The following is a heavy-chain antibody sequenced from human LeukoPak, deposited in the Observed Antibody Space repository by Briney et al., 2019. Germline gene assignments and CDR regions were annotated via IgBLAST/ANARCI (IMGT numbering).Heavy chain of an antibody. V-gene: IGHV3-7*01. J-gene: IGHJ4*02. D-gene: IGHD2-2*02. CDR2: MKRDGSEV. CDR1: GFTFSTYW. CDR3: ARYTEYYFDY. Sequence: GGSLRLSCAASGFTFSTYWMTWVRQAPGKGLEWVANMKRDGSEVYYANSVKGDFTISGDNAKNSLYLQMNSLRAEDTAVYYCARYTEYYFDYWGQGTLVTVSS.